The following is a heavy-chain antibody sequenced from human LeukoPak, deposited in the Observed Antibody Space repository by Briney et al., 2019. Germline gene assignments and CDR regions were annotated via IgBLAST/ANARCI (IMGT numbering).Heavy chain of an antibody. CDR2: LSYSGST. J-gene: IGHJ5*02. V-gene: IGHV4-39*02. CDR1: GGSFTTSGYY. D-gene: IGHD6-13*01. CDR3: ASDLIAAGGSTLGS. Sequence: SETLSLTCTVSGGSFTTSGYYWGWIRQPPGKGLEWIGCLSYSGSTYYNPSLKGRVTISLDTSKNHFSLNLTSVTAADTAVYYCASDLIAAGGSTLGSWGQGTLATVSS.